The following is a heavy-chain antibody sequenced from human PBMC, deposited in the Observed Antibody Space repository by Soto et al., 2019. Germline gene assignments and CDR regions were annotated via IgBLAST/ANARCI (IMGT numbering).Heavy chain of an antibody. CDR2: ISYDGSNK. Sequence: GGSLRLSCAASGFTFSSYSMHWVRQAPGKGLEWVAVISYDGSNKYYADSVKGRFTISRDNSKNTLYLQMNSLRAEDTAVYYCARMKVGASFNKPRVQTKQRSDYWGQGTLVTVSS. D-gene: IGHD1-26*01. CDR1: GFTFSSYS. V-gene: IGHV3-30-3*01. J-gene: IGHJ4*02. CDR3: ARMKVGASFNKPRVQTKQRSDY.